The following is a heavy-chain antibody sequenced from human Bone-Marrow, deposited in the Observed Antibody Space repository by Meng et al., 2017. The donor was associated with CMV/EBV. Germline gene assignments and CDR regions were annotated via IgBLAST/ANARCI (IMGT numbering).Heavy chain of an antibody. CDR3: TTDWFYCLPD. J-gene: IGHJ4*02. D-gene: IGHD2/OR15-2a*01. Sequence: GESLKISCAASGFTFSNAWMSWVRQAPGKGLEWVGRIKSKTDGGTTDYAAPVKGRFIISRDDSKDTVYLQMNSLKTEDTAVYYCTTDWFYCLPDWGQGTQVTVSS. CDR1: GFTFSNAW. CDR2: IKSKTDGGTT. V-gene: IGHV3-15*01.